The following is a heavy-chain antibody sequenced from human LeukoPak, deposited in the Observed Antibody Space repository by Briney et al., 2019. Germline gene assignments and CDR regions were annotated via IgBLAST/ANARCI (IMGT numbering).Heavy chain of an antibody. CDR2: IRSKANSYAT. D-gene: IGHD5-12*01. V-gene: IGHV3-73*01. CDR1: GVTFSGSA. J-gene: IGHJ4*02. CDR3: TSTPEYSGYDGGL. Sequence: GGSLKLSCAASGVTFSGSAMHWVRQASGKGLEWVGRIRSKANSYATAYAASVKGRFTISRDDSKNTAYLQMNSLKTEDTAVYYCTSTPEYSGYDGGLWGQGTLVTVSS.